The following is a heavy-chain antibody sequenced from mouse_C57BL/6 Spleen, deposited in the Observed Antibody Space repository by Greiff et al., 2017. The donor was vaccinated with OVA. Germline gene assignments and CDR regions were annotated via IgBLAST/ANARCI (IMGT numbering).Heavy chain of an antibody. Sequence: VQLQQPGAELVRPGSSVKLSCKASGYTFTSYWMDWVKQRPGQGLEWIGNIYPSDSETHYNQKFKDKATLTVDKSSSTAYMQLSSLTSEDSAVYYCARRGRTGPGFADWGQGTLVTVSA. V-gene: IGHV1-61*01. J-gene: IGHJ3*01. CDR3: ARRGRTGPGFAD. CDR1: GYTFTSYW. D-gene: IGHD4-1*01. CDR2: IYPSDSET.